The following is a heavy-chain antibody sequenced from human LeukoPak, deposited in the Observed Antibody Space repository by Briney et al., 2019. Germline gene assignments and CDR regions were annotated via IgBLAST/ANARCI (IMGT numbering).Heavy chain of an antibody. D-gene: IGHD3-22*01. CDR2: INPNSGGT. CDR3: ARVTMTDAFDI. J-gene: IGHJ3*02. Sequence: ASVKVSCKASGYTFTGYYMHWVRQAPGQGLEWMGWINPNSGGTNYAQKFQGRVTMTRDTSISTAYMELSRQRSDDAAVYYCARVTMTDAFDIWGQGTMVTVSS. V-gene: IGHV1-2*02. CDR1: GYTFTGYY.